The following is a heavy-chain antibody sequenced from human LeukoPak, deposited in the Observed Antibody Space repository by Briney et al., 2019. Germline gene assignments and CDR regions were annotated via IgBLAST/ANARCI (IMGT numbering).Heavy chain of an antibody. Sequence: ASVKVSCKASGYTFTSYYMHWVRQAPGQGLEWMGIINPSGGSTSYAQKFQGRVTMTRDTSTSTVYMELSSLRSEDTAVYYCARDNHYGSGSYYASGLDYWGQGTLVTVSS. V-gene: IGHV1-46*01. CDR1: GYTFTSYY. CDR2: INPSGGST. J-gene: IGHJ4*02. CDR3: ARDNHYGSGSYYASGLDY. D-gene: IGHD3-10*01.